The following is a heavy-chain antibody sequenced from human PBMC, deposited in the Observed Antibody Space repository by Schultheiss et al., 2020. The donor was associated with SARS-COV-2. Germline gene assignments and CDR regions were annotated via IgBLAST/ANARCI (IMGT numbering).Heavy chain of an antibody. CDR1: GGSISSGGYY. Sequence: SETLSLTCTVSGGSISSGGYYWSWIRQHPGKGLEWIGYIYYSGSTYYNPSLKSLVTISVDTSKNQFSLKLSSVTAADTAVYYCARLGSGSHYNVLDYWGQGTLVTVSS. CDR2: IYYSGST. CDR3: ARLGSGSHYNVLDY. J-gene: IGHJ4*02. D-gene: IGHD3-10*01. V-gene: IGHV4-31*01.